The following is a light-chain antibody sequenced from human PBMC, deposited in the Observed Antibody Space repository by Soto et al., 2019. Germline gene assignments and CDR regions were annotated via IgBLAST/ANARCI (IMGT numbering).Light chain of an antibody. V-gene: IGKV1-39*01. CDR3: QQTYSTPPK. Sequence: DIQMTQSPYSLSASVGDRVTITCRASQSISDFLNWYQQKPGKAPKLLIYAASTLQSGVPSRFSGSGSGTDFTLTISSLEPEDFATYYCQQTYSTPPKFGQGTKV. CDR1: QSISDF. CDR2: AAS. J-gene: IGKJ1*01.